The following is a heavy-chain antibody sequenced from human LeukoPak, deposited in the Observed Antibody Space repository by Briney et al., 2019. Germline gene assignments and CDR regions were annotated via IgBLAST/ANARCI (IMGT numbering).Heavy chain of an antibody. V-gene: IGHV1-3*01. Sequence: VASVKVSCKASGYTFTSYAMHWVRQAPGQRLEWMGWINAGNGNTKYSQKFQGRVTITRDTSASTAYMELSSLRSEDTAVYYCARDGASGWDYYYYGMDVWGQGTTVTVSS. CDR2: INAGNGNT. J-gene: IGHJ6*02. CDR3: ARDGASGWDYYYYGMDV. D-gene: IGHD6-19*01. CDR1: GYTFTSYA.